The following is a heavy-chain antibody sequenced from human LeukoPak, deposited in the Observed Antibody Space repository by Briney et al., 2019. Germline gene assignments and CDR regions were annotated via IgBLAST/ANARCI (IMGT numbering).Heavy chain of an antibody. CDR2: IIPIFGTA. CDR3: ASSRWLQSWGYFDY. D-gene: IGHD5-24*01. Sequence: SVTVSCKASGGTFSSYAISGVRQAPGQGLEWMGGIIPIFGTANYAQKFQGRVTITTDESTSTAYMELSSLRSEDTAVYYCASSRWLQSWGYFDYWGQGTLVTVSS. CDR1: GGTFSSYA. J-gene: IGHJ4*02. V-gene: IGHV1-69*05.